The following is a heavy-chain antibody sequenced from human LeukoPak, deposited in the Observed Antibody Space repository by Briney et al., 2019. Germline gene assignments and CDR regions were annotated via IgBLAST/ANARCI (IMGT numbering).Heavy chain of an antibody. J-gene: IGHJ4*02. CDR3: ARDGVSYYYDSSGGYYFDY. D-gene: IGHD3-22*01. CDR1: GFTFSSYE. Sequence: PGGSLRLSCAASGFTFSSYEMNWVRQAPGKGLEWVSYISSSGSTIYYADSVKGRFTTSRDNAKNSLYLQMNSLRAEDTAVYYCARDGVSYYYDSSGGYYFDYWGQGTLVTVSS. CDR2: ISSSGSTI. V-gene: IGHV3-48*03.